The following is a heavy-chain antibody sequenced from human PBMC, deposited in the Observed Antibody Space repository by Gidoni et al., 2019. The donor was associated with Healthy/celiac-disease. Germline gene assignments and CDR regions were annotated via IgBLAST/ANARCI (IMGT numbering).Heavy chain of an antibody. D-gene: IGHD3-22*01. CDR2: IWYDGSNK. J-gene: IGHJ4*02. CDR1: GFTFSSYG. CDR3: ARDAYYYDSSGYPFDY. Sequence: QVQLVESGGGVVQPGRSLRLSCAASGFTFSSYGMHWVRQAPGKGLEWVAVIWYDGSNKYYADSVKGRFTISRDNSKNTLYLQMNSLRAEDTAVYYCARDAYYYDSSGYPFDYWGQGTLVTVSS. V-gene: IGHV3-33*01.